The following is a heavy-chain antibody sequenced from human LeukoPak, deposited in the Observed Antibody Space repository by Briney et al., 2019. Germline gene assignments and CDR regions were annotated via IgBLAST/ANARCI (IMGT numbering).Heavy chain of an antibody. CDR1: GFTFSDYY. CDR3: ARDRWNERTSYFDY. Sequence: EGSLRLSCAASGFTFSDYYMSWIRQAPGKGLEWVSYISSSGSTIYYADSVKGRFTISRDNAKNSLYLQMNSLRAEDTAVYYCARDRWNERTSYFDYWGQGTLVTVSS. V-gene: IGHV3-11*01. CDR2: ISSSGSTI. D-gene: IGHD1-1*01. J-gene: IGHJ4*02.